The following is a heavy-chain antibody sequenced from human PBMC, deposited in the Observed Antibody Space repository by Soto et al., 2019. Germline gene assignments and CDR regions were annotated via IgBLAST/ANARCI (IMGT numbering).Heavy chain of an antibody. D-gene: IGHD3-3*01. V-gene: IGHV3-53*01. CDR3: ARATTTIFGVVPTNYYGMDV. CDR1: GGSISSGGYY. Sequence: ETLSLTCTVSGGSISSGGYYWSWVRQAPGKGLEWVSVIYSGGSTYYADSVKGRFTISRDNSKNTLYLQMNSLRAEDTAVYYCARATTTIFGVVPTNYYGMDVWGQGTTVTVSS. CDR2: IYSGGST. J-gene: IGHJ6*02.